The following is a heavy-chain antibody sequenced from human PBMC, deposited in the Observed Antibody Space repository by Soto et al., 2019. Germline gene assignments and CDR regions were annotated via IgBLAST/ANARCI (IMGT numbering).Heavy chain of an antibody. CDR2: ISSSSSYI. V-gene: IGHV3-21*01. CDR3: ARDFVGGWPLRDYYYGMDV. D-gene: IGHD6-19*01. Sequence: GGSLRLSCAASGFTFSSYSMNWVRQAPGKGLEWVSSISSSSSYIYYADSVKGRFTISRDNAKNSLYLQMNSLRAEDTAVYYCARDFVGGWPLRDYYYGMDVWGQGTTVTVSS. CDR1: GFTFSSYS. J-gene: IGHJ6*02.